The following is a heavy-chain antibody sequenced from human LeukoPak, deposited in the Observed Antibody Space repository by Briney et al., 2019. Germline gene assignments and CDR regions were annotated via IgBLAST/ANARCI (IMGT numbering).Heavy chain of an antibody. CDR3: ARSHIVVVPAAPWTYGMDV. Sequence: ASVKVSCKASGYTFTSYDINWVRQATGQGLEWMGWMNPNSGNTGYAQKFQGRVTMTRNTSISTAYMELSSQRSEDTAVYYCARSHIVVVPAAPWTYGMDVWGQGTTVTVSS. J-gene: IGHJ6*02. CDR2: MNPNSGNT. V-gene: IGHV1-8*01. D-gene: IGHD2-2*01. CDR1: GYTFTSYD.